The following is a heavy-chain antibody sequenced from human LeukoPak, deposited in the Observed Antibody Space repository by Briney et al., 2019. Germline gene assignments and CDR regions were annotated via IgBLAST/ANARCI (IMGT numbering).Heavy chain of an antibody. Sequence: GGSLRLSCEASGFTFSYAWMGWVRQAPGKGMEWVGRIKSKTDGGARDYAAPVKGRLNISRDDSKNTLYLQMNSLKTEDTGVYYCTTDWLTDYDFWSGYYQKYYFDYWGQGTLVTVSS. CDR3: TTDWLTDYDFWSGYYQKYYFDY. D-gene: IGHD3-3*01. V-gene: IGHV3-15*01. J-gene: IGHJ4*02. CDR1: GFTFSYAW. CDR2: IKSKTDGGAR.